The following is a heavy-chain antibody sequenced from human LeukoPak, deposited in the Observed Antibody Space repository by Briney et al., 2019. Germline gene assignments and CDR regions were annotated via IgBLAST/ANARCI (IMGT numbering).Heavy chain of an antibody. J-gene: IGHJ3*02. D-gene: IGHD1-26*01. Sequence: PGGSLRLSCAASGFTFSSYAMHWVRQAPGKGLEWVAVISYDGSNKYYADSVKGRFTISRDNSKNTLYPQMNSLRAEDTAVYYCARGWELLTFWVFDIGGQGTMVTVS. CDR1: GFTFSSYA. CDR3: ARGWELLTFWVFDI. V-gene: IGHV3-30*04. CDR2: ISYDGSNK.